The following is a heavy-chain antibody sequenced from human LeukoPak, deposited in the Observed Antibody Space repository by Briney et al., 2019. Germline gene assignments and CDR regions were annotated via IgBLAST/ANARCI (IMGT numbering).Heavy chain of an antibody. CDR2: IYHSGST. CDR3: ARGTMGAAGNWFDP. D-gene: IGHD6-13*01. Sequence: SETLSLTCTVSGYSISSGYYWGWIRPPPGKGLEWIGSIYHSGSTYYNPSLKSRVTISVDTSKNQFSLKLSSVTAADTAVYYCARGTMGAAGNWFDPWGQGTLVTVSS. CDR1: GYSISSGYY. V-gene: IGHV4-38-2*02. J-gene: IGHJ5*02.